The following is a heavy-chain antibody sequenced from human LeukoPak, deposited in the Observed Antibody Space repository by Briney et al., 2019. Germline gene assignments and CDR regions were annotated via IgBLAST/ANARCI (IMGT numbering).Heavy chain of an antibody. J-gene: IGHJ3*02. CDR2: TSWNSGSI. V-gene: IGHV3-9*01. D-gene: IGHD2-15*01. CDR3: AKDTSPMRRGSHAFDI. CDR1: GFTFDDYA. Sequence: GGSLRLSCAASGFTFDDYAMHWVRQDPGKGLEWVSGTSWNSGSIGYADSVKGRFTISRDNAKNSLYLQMNSLRAEDTALYYCAKDTSPMRRGSHAFDIWGQGTMVTVSS.